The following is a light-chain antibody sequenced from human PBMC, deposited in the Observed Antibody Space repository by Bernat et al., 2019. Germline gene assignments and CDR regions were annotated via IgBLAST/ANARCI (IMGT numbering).Light chain of an antibody. CDR3: QLYGNSPPAYT. V-gene: IGKV3-20*01. J-gene: IGKJ2*01. CDR1: QSVSSSY. CDR2: GAS. Sequence: EIVLTQSPGTLSLSPGETATLSCRASQSVSSSYLAWYQQKPGQAPRLLMYGASSRATGIPDRFSGSGSGTDFTLTISRLEPEDFAVYYCQLYGNSPPAYTVGQGTKLEIQ.